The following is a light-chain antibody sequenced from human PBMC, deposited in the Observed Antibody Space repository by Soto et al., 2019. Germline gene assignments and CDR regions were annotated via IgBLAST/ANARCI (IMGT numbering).Light chain of an antibody. CDR2: AAS. CDR1: QGISNY. CDR3: QQVNSCPRT. Sequence: DMQLTQSPSFLSASVGDGVTITCRASQGISNYLAWYQQTPGKAPKLLIYAASTLQSGVPSRFSGSGSGTGFTLAISSLQPEDFATYYCQQVNSCPRTFGQGTKVDIK. V-gene: IGKV1-9*01. J-gene: IGKJ1*01.